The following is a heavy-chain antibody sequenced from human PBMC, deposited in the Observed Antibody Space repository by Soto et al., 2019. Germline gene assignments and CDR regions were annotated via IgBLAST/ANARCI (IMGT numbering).Heavy chain of an antibody. CDR3: ARDSRQWLARGVYYYDGMDV. Sequence: PGGSLRLSCAASGFTVSSNYMSWVRQAPGKGLEWVSVIYSGGSTYYADSVKGRFTISRDNSKNTLYLQMNSLRAEDTAVYYFARDSRQWLARGVYYYDGMDVSGQGTTVTVSS. V-gene: IGHV3-66*01. D-gene: IGHD6-19*01. CDR1: GFTVSSNY. CDR2: IYSGGST. J-gene: IGHJ6*02.